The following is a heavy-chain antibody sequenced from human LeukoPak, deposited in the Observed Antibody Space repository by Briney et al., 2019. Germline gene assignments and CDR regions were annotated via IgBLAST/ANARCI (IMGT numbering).Heavy chain of an antibody. CDR3: ARVPNYYGSGNYYNEFDY. V-gene: IGHV3-20*04. J-gene: IGHJ4*02. CDR1: GFTFTSYT. CDR2: VNGKGGST. Sequence: PGGSLRLSCAASGFTFTSYTMTWVRHAPGKGLEWVSGVNGKGGSTGYADSVKGRFTISRDNAKNSLYLQMNCLRAEDTALYYCARVPNYYGSGNYYNEFDYWGQGTLVTVSS. D-gene: IGHD3-10*01.